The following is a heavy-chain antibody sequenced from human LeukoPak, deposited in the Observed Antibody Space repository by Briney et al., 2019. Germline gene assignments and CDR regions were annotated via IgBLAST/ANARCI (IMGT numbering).Heavy chain of an antibody. D-gene: IGHD6-19*01. J-gene: IGHJ4*02. CDR1: GGSFSGYY. CDR2: INHSGST. Sequence: SETLSLTCAVYGGSFSGYYWSWIRQPPGKGLEWIGEINHSGSTNYNLSLKSRVTISVDTSKNQFSLKLSSVTAADTAVYYCARLYSSGWYGSDYWGQGTLVTVSS. CDR3: ARLYSSGWYGSDY. V-gene: IGHV4-34*01.